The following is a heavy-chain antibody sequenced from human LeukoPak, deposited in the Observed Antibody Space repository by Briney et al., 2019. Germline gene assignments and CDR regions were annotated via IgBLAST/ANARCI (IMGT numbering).Heavy chain of an antibody. V-gene: IGHV7-4-1*02. J-gene: IGHJ6*02. CDR2: INTNTGNP. CDR3: ARERGEWGYYDSSGPIDEAEDTTYYYYYYGMDV. CDR1: GYTFTSYA. D-gene: IGHD3-22*01. Sequence: ASVKVSCKASGYTFTSYAMNWVRQAPGQGLEWMGWINTNTGNPTYAQGFTGRFVFSLDTSDSTAYLQISSLKAEDTAVYYCARERGEWGYYDSSGPIDEAEDTTYYYYYYGMDVWGQGTTVTVSS.